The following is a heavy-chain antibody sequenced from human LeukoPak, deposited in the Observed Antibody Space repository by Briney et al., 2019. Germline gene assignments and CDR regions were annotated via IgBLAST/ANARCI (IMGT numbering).Heavy chain of an antibody. Sequence: GGSLRLSCVASGFTFGSSGMSWIRQAPGKGLEWVSTMSGGGGSTYHADSVKGRFTISRDISRNTLYLQMTSLRAEDTAVYFCATVRQGTTRDFEYWGQGTLVTVSS. J-gene: IGHJ4*02. CDR2: MSGGGGST. V-gene: IGHV3-23*01. D-gene: IGHD1-7*01. CDR1: GFTFGSSG. CDR3: ATVRQGTTRDFEY.